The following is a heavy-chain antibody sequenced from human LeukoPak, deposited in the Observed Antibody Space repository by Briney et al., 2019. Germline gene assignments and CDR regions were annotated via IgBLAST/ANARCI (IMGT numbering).Heavy chain of an antibody. CDR3: AKGVFGVNRAFDY. V-gene: IGHV3-23*01. Sequence: GGSLRLSCEASGFTFNTCAMGWVRQAPGKGLEWVSAISESGSGTYYADSVKGRFTISRDNSKNTLSLQMNSLRVDDTALYYCAKGVFGVNRAFDYWGQGTLVTVSS. J-gene: IGHJ4*02. CDR1: GFTFNTCA. CDR2: ISESGSGT. D-gene: IGHD3-3*01.